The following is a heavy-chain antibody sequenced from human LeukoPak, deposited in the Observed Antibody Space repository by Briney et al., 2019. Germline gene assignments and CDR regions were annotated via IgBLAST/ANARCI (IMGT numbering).Heavy chain of an antibody. J-gene: IGHJ3*02. CDR3: ARDLTDSDYYDSSGYYYGAFDI. CDR1: GYTVTSYD. CDR2: MNPNSGNT. D-gene: IGHD3-22*01. Sequence: GASVKVSCKASGYTVTSYDINWVRQATGQGLEWMGWMNPNSGNTGYAQKFQGRVTMTRNTSISTAYMELSSLRSEDTAVYYCARDLTDSDYYDSSGYYYGAFDIWGQGTMVTVSS. V-gene: IGHV1-8*01.